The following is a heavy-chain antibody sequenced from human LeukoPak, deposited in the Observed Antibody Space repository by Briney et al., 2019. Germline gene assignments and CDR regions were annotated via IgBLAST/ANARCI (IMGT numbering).Heavy chain of an antibody. CDR3: AIAQPAADSYNWFDP. CDR2: ISGSGGST. J-gene: IGHJ5*02. Sequence: GGSLRLSCAASGFTFSSYAMSWVRRAPGKGLEWVSAISGSGGSTYYADSVKGRFTISRDNSKNTLYLQMNSLRTEDTAVYYCAIAQPAADSYNWFDPWGQGTLVTVSS. V-gene: IGHV3-23*01. D-gene: IGHD2-2*01. CDR1: GFTFSSYA.